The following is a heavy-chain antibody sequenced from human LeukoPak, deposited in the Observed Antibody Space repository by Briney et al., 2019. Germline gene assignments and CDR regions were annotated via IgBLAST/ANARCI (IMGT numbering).Heavy chain of an antibody. CDR2: ISSGSSYI. V-gene: IGHV3-21*01. CDR1: GFTFSSYS. J-gene: IGHJ4*02. D-gene: IGHD3-10*01. CDR3: ARDLGSGSSFDY. Sequence: GGSLRLSCAASGFTFSSYSMNWVRQAPGKGLEWVSSISSGSSYIYYADSVKGRFTISRDNAKSSLYLQMNSLRAEDTAVYYCARDLGSGSSFDYWGQGTLVTVSS.